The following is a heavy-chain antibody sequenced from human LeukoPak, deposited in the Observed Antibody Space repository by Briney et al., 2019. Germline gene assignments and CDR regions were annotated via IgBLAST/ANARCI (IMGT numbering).Heavy chain of an antibody. D-gene: IGHD3-22*01. CDR1: GFPLKSYW. CDR2: IDTVGTSP. CDR3: AAGYYDMSGYPFDF. Sequence: PGGSLRLSCAASGFPLKSYWMHWVRQVPGKGLVWVSRIDTVGTSPNYADSVKGRFTISRDKAKNTLYLEMYGLTAEDTAVYYCAAGYYDMSGYPFDFWGEGTLVTVSS. J-gene: IGHJ4*02. V-gene: IGHV3-74*01.